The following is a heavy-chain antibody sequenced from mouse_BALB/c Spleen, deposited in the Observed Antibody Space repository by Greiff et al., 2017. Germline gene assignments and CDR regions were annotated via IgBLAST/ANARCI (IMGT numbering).Heavy chain of an antibody. J-gene: IGHJ3*01. D-gene: IGHD2-4*01. CDR2: INPYNDGT. CDR3: AREGMGLRFAY. CDR1: GYTFTSYV. Sequence: EVKLQESGPELVKPGASVKMSCKASGYTFTSYVMHWVKQKPGQGLEWIGYINPYNDGTKYNEKFKGKATLTSDKSSSTAYMELSSLTSEDSAVYYCAREGMGLRFAYWGQGTLVTVSA. V-gene: IGHV1-14*01.